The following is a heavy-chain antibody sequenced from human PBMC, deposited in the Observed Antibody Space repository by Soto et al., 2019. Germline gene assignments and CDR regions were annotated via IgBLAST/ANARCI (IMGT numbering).Heavy chain of an antibody. CDR2: ISYDGSNK. D-gene: IGHD4-17*01. CDR3: AKDSRHDYGDYYYGMDV. J-gene: IGHJ6*02. V-gene: IGHV3-30*18. CDR1: GFPFSSYG. Sequence: PGGSLRLSCAASGFPFSSYGMHWVRQAPGKGLEWVAVISYDGSNKYYPDSVKGRFTISRDNSKNTLYLQMNSLRAEDTAVYYCAKDSRHDYGDYYYGMDVWGQGTTVTVS.